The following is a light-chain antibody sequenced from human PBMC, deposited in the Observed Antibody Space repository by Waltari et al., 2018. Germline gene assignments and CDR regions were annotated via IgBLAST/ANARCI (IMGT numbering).Light chain of an antibody. J-gene: IGKJ1*01. Sequence: EIVMTQSPLSLPVTPGEPASVSCRSSQSLLHSNGYTFLDWYVQKPGQSPQLLIYMVSNRASGVPDRFSGSGSGTDFTLESSRVEAEYVGVYYCMQARQTPWTFGQGTKVEIK. CDR3: MQARQTPWT. CDR2: MVS. CDR1: QSLLHSNGYTF. V-gene: IGKV2-28*01.